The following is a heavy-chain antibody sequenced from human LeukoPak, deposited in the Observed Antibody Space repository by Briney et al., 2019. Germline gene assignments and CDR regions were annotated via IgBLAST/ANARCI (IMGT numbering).Heavy chain of an antibody. CDR3: ARASVFGGSGSYYPIKNWFDP. V-gene: IGHV1-46*01. CDR2: INPSGGST. J-gene: IGHJ5*02. D-gene: IGHD3-10*01. CDR1: GYTFTSYY. Sequence: ASVKVSCKASGYTFTSYYMHWVRQAPGQGLEWMGIINPSGGSTSYAQKFQGRVTMTRDTSTSTVYMELSSLRSEDTAVYYCARASVFGGSGSYYPIKNWFDPWGQGTLVTVSS.